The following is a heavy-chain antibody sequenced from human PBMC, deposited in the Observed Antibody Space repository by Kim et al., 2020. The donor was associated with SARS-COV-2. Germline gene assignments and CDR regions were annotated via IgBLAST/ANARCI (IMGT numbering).Heavy chain of an antibody. V-gene: IGHV3-48*03. CDR3: AREDSSGWSRVDY. Sequence: GGSLRLSCAASGFTFSSYEMNWVRQAPGKGLEWVSYISSSGSTIYYADSVKGRFTISRDNAKNSLYLQMNSLRAEDTAFYYCAREDSSGWSRVDYWGQGTLVTVAS. CDR2: ISSSGSTI. D-gene: IGHD6-19*01. CDR1: GFTFSSYE. J-gene: IGHJ4*02.